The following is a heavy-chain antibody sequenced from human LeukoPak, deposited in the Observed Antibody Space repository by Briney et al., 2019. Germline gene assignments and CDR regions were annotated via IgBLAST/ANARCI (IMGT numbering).Heavy chain of an antibody. CDR1: GGSLSSYY. D-gene: IGHD1-14*01. V-gene: IGHV4-59*13. CDR2: ISYSGST. Sequence: SETLSLSCTVSGGSLSSYYWSWIRQPPGKGLGWIGYISYSGSTNYNPSLKRRVTISGDTSKNQFSLRLSSVTAADTAVYYCTRVRIRETSYDASDVWGLGTMVTVSS. J-gene: IGHJ3*01. CDR3: TRVRIRETSYDASDV.